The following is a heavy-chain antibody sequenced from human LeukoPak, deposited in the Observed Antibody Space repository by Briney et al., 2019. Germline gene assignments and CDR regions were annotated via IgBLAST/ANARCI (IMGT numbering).Heavy chain of an antibody. D-gene: IGHD5-12*01. Sequence: PSETLSLTCTVSGGSFGNYYWSWIRQPPGKGLEWIAYIYDSGTTNYNPSLKSRVTISVDTSKNQFSLKLSSVTAADTAVYYCARGVIVATMIFDYWGQGTLVTVSS. CDR2: IYDSGTT. J-gene: IGHJ4*02. V-gene: IGHV4-59*01. CDR3: ARGVIVATMIFDY. CDR1: GGSFGNYY.